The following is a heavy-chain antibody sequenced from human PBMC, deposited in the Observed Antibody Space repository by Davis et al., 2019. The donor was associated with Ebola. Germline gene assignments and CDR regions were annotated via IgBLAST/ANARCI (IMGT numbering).Heavy chain of an antibody. CDR3: SYGSGSYYNRYYGMDV. J-gene: IGHJ6*02. CDR1: GFTFSSYW. D-gene: IGHD3-10*01. CDR2: INSDGSST. V-gene: IGHV3-74*01. Sequence: GESLKISCAASGFTFSSYWMHWVRQAPGKGLVWVSRINSDGSSTSYADSVKGRFTISRDNAKNTLYLQMNSLRAEDTAVYYCSYGSGSYYNRYYGMDVWGQGTTVTVSS.